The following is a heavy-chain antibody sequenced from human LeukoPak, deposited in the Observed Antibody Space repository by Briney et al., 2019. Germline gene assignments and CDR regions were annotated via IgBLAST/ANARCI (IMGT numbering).Heavy chain of an antibody. D-gene: IGHD3-10*01. Sequence: PSETLSLTCTVSGVSISSSNSYWGWIRQPPGKGLEWIGSIYYSGNTYYNASLKSQVSISIDTSKNQFSLKLTSVTAADTAVYYCARDTFYGSGSDYYYYYMDVWGKGTTVTISS. CDR1: GVSISSSNSY. CDR3: ARDTFYGSGSDYYYYYMDV. CDR2: IYYSGNT. J-gene: IGHJ6*03. V-gene: IGHV4-39*02.